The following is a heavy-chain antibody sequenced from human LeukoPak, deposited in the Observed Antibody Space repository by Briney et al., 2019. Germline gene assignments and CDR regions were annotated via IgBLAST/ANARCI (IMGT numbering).Heavy chain of an antibody. D-gene: IGHD6-19*01. J-gene: IGHJ6*02. Sequence: GGSLRLSCAASGFTFSSYSMNWVRQAPGKGLEWVSYISSSSSTIYYADSVKGRFTISRDNAKNSLYLQMNSLRAEDTAVYYCAREGAVAATSYYYYYGMDVWGQGTTVTVSS. CDR3: AREGAVAATSYYYYYGMDV. V-gene: IGHV3-48*04. CDR2: ISSSSSTI. CDR1: GFTFSSYS.